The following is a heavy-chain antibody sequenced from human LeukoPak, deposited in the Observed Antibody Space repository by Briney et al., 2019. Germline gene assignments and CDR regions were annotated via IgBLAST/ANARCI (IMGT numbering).Heavy chain of an antibody. Sequence: GGSLRLSCAASGLPASTIYMSWVRQAPGKGLEWVSIIYSGDSTYYADSVKGRFTISRDNSKNTLYLQMNSLRAEDTAVYYCARGFGSSSYYYGMDVWGQGTTVIISS. CDR1: GLPASTIY. D-gene: IGHD6-6*01. J-gene: IGHJ6*02. CDR2: IYSGDST. CDR3: ARGFGSSSYYYGMDV. V-gene: IGHV3-53*01.